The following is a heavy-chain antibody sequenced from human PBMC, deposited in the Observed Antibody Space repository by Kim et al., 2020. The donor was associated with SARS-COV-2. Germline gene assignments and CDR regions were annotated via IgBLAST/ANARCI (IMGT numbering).Heavy chain of an antibody. J-gene: IGHJ3*02. Sequence: GDAGSVKSRIRITADTSKNPFSLQLNSVSAEDTAVYYCARVTAGQKAYDIWGQGTMVTVSS. CDR3: ARVTAGQKAYDI. V-gene: IGHV6-1*01.